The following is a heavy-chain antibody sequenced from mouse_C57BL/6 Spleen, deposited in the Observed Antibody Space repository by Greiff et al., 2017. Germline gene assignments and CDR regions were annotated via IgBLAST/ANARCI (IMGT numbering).Heavy chain of an antibody. CDR2: ISDGGSYT. J-gene: IGHJ3*01. V-gene: IGHV5-4*01. D-gene: IGHD1-1*01. CDR1: GFTFSSYA. Sequence: EVHLVESGGGLVKPGGSLKLSCAASGFTFSSYAMSWVRQTPEKRLEWVATISDGGSYTYYPDNVKGRFTISRDNAKNNLYLQMSHLKSEDTAMYYCARDRAYYYGSGGFAYWGQGTLVTVSA. CDR3: ARDRAYYYGSGGFAY.